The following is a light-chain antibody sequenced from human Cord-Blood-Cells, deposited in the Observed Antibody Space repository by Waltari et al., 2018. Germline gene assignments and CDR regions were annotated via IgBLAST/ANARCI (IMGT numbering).Light chain of an antibody. J-gene: IGLJ2*01. CDR3: CSYAGSSTLV. Sequence: QSALTQPASVSGSPGQSITISCTGTSSDVGSYNLFSWYQQPPGKAPKLMIYEGNKRPSGVSNRFSGSKSGNTASLTISGLQAEDEADYYCCSYAGSSTLVFGGGTKLTVL. CDR1: SSDVGSYNL. CDR2: EGN. V-gene: IGLV2-23*01.